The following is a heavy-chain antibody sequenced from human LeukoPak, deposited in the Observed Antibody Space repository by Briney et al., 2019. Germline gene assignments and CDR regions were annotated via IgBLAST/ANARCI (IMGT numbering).Heavy chain of an antibody. V-gene: IGHV3-21*01. CDR2: ITSSSYI. CDR1: GFTFSSYT. Sequence: GGSLRLSCAASGFTFSSYTINWVRQAPGKGLEWVSSITSSSYIYYADSVKGRFTISRDNAKNSLYLQMNSLRAEDTAVYYCARDSPSGSYYSFASWGQGTMVTVSS. J-gene: IGHJ4*02. D-gene: IGHD1-26*01. CDR3: ARDSPSGSYYSFAS.